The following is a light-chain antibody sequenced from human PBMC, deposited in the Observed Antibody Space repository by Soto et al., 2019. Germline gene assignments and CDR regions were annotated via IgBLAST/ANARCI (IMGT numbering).Light chain of an antibody. J-gene: IGLJ3*02. CDR2: DTN. CDR3: ATWDSSLSAVV. V-gene: IGLV1-51*01. Sequence: QSVLTQPPSVSAAPGQKVTISCSGGDSNIGKNLVSWYHVVPGTAPKLVMYDTNKRPSGIPDRFSGSRIGTSVTLGITGLQTGDEADYYCATWDSSLSAVVFGGGTKVTVL. CDR1: DSNIGKNL.